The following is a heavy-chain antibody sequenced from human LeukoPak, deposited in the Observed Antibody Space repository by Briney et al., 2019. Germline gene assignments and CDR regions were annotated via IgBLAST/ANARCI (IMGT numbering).Heavy chain of an antibody. D-gene: IGHD3-22*01. Sequence: GMSLRLSCAASGFTFDDYAMHWVRQAPGKGLEWVSGISWNSGSIGYADSVKGRFTISRDNAKNSLYLQMNSLRAEDTALYYCAKDANYDSSGYGDYWGQGTLVTVSS. V-gene: IGHV3-9*01. CDR2: ISWNSGSI. CDR3: AKDANYDSSGYGDY. J-gene: IGHJ4*02. CDR1: GFTFDDYA.